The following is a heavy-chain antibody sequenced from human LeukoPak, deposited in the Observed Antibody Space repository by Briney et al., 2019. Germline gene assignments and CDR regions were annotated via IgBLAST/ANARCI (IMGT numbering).Heavy chain of an antibody. V-gene: IGHV3-30*18. CDR3: AKVRVVFNWNYAYYFDS. J-gene: IGHJ4*02. CDR2: ISYDGSDK. Sequence: GGSLRLSCAASGFTFSSYGMHWVRQAPGKGLEWVAIISYDGSDKYYADSVKGRFTISRDNSKNTLYLQMNSLRAEDTAVYYCAKVRVVFNWNYAYYFDSWGQGTLVTVSS. D-gene: IGHD1-7*01. CDR1: GFTFSSYG.